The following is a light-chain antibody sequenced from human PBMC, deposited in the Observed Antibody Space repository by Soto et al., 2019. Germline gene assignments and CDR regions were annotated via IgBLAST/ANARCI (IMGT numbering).Light chain of an antibody. J-gene: IGKJ1*01. Sequence: EIVVTQSPATLSVSPGERATLSGRASQSVSVNLEWYXQKXGKAPRXXXYGASTRATGIPARSSGSGSGTEFTLTISSLQSEDFEVYYCQQYNNWPRTFGQGTKVDIK. CDR3: QQYNNWPRT. V-gene: IGKV3-15*01. CDR1: QSVSVN. CDR2: GAS.